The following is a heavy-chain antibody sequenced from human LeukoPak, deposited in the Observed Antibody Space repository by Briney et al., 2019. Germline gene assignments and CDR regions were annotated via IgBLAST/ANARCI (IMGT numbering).Heavy chain of an antibody. CDR1: GFTFSSYG. CDR3: ARDEWELLLPDY. J-gene: IGHJ4*02. CDR2: IWYDGSNK. D-gene: IGHD1-26*01. V-gene: IGHV3-33*01. Sequence: GGSLRLSCAASGFTFSSYGMHWVRQAPGKGLEWVAVIWYDGSNKYYADSEKGRFTISRDNSKNTLYLQMNSLRAEDTAVYYCARDEWELLLPDYWGQGTLVTVSS.